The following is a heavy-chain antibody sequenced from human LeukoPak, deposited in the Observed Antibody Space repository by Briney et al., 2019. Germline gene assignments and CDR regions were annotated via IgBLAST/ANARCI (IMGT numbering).Heavy chain of an antibody. CDR1: GFTFSTYW. V-gene: IGHV3-74*01. CDR3: ARAGQHDGDYVELWFDP. J-gene: IGHJ5*02. CDR2: INSDGSST. Sequence: PGGSLRLSCAASGFTFSTYWMHWVRQAPGKGLVWVSRINSDGSSTSYADSVKGRFTISRDNAKNTLYLQMNRLRAEDMAVYYCARAGQHDGDYVELWFDPWGQGTLVTVSS. D-gene: IGHD4-17*01.